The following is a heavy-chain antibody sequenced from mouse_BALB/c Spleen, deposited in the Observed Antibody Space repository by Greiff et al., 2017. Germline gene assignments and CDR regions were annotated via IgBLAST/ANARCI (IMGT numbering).Heavy chain of an antibody. D-gene: IGHD2-1*01. J-gene: IGHJ4*01. V-gene: IGHV2-9*02. CDR1: GFSLTSYG. CDR2: IWAGGST. Sequence: VKLVESGPGLVAPSQSLSITCTVSGFSLTSYGVHWVRQPPGKGLEWLGVIWAGGSTNYNSALMSRLSISKDNSKSQVFLKMNSLQTDDTAMYYCAREVYYGNYGAMDYWGQGTSVTVSS. CDR3: AREVYYGNYGAMDY.